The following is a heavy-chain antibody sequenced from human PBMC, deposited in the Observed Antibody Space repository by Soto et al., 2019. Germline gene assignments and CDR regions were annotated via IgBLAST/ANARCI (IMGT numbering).Heavy chain of an antibody. CDR3: ARGSTAAWDIVVVPADRGGWFDP. J-gene: IGHJ5*02. D-gene: IGHD2-2*01. Sequence: QVQLVQSGAEVKKPGASVKVSCKASGYTFTSYGISWVRQAPGQGLEWMGWISAYNGNTNYAQKLQGRGTMNTVTSTSTAYMELRGLRSDDTAVYYCARGSTAAWDIVVVPADRGGWFDPWGQGTLVTVSS. CDR2: ISAYNGNT. V-gene: IGHV1-18*01. CDR1: GYTFTSYG.